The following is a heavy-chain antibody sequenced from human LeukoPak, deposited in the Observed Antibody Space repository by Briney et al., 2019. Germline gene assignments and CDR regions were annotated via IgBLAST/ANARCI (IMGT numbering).Heavy chain of an antibody. CDR2: INPNSGGT. Sequence: ASVKVSCKASGYTVTGYYMHWVRQAPGQGLEWMGWINPNSGGTNYAQKFQGRVTMTRDTSISTAYMELSRLRSDDTAVYYCARDSDIVVVPAAIVSFFDPWGQGTLVTVSS. CDR1: GYTVTGYY. CDR3: ARDSDIVVVPAAIVSFFDP. D-gene: IGHD2-2*01. J-gene: IGHJ5*02. V-gene: IGHV1-2*02.